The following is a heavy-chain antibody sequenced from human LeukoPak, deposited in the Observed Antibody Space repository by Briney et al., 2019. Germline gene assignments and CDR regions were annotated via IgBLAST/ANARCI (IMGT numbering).Heavy chain of an antibody. D-gene: IGHD2-15*01. V-gene: IGHV1-69*13. Sequence: SVKVSCKASGGTFSSYAISWVPQAPGQELEWKGGIIPIFGTANYAQKFQGRVTITADESTSTAYMELSSRRSEDTAVYYCARDGSRVVVDYWGQGTLVTVSS. J-gene: IGHJ4*02. CDR2: IIPIFGTA. CDR3: ARDGSRVVVDY. CDR1: GGTFSSYA.